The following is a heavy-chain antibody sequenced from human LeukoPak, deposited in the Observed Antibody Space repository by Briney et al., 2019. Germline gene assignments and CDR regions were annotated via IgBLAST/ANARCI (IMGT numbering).Heavy chain of an antibody. CDR2: INHSGST. D-gene: IGHD3-9*01. J-gene: IGHJ6*03. CDR1: GGSFSGYY. V-gene: IGHV4-34*01. Sequence: SETLSLTCAVYGGSFSGYYWSWIRQSPGKGLEWIGEINHSGSTNYNPSLKSRVTISVDTSKNQFSLKLSSVTAADTAVYYCARAPERYDILTGSVYYYYYMDVWGKGTTVTISS. CDR3: ARAPERYDILTGSVYYYYYMDV.